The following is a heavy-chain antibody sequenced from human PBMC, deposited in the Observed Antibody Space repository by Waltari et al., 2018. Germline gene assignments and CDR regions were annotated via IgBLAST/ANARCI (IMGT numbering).Heavy chain of an antibody. V-gene: IGHV4-39*07. Sequence: QLQLQESGPGLVKPSETLSLTCTVAVGATSRSSDYGGGCSQPPVKGLEWIGSIYYSGGTYYDPSLKSRVTISVDSSKNQFSLKLSSVTAADTAVYYCARLGRGSGWDYFDYWGQGTLVTVSS. CDR3: ARLGRGSGWDYFDY. CDR1: VGATSRSSDY. D-gene: IGHD6-19*01. J-gene: IGHJ4*02. CDR2: IYYSGGT.